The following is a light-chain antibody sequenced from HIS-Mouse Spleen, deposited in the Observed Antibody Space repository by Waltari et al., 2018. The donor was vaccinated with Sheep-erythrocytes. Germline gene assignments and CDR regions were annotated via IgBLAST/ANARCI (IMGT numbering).Light chain of an antibody. J-gene: IGLJ2*01. Sequence: SYELTQPPSVSVSPGQTASITCSGDKLGDKYACWYHQKPGQSPVLVIYQDSKRPSGIPERFSGSNSGNTATLTISGTQAMDEADYYFQAWDSSTVVFGGGTKLTVL. CDR3: QAWDSSTVV. CDR2: QDS. CDR1: KLGDKY. V-gene: IGLV3-1*01.